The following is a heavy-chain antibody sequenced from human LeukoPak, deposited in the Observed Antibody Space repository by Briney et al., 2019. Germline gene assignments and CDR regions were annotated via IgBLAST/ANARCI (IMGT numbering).Heavy chain of an antibody. CDR3: ARSIRRYFDWLAQYNWFDP. Sequence: ASVKVSCKASGYTFTGYYMHWVRQAPGQGLEWMGGIIPIFGTANYAQKFQGRVTITADESTSTAYMELSSLRSEDTAVYYCARSIRRYFDWLAQYNWFDPWGQGTLVTVSS. V-gene: IGHV1-69*13. CDR1: GYTFTGYY. CDR2: IIPIFGTA. J-gene: IGHJ5*02. D-gene: IGHD3-9*01.